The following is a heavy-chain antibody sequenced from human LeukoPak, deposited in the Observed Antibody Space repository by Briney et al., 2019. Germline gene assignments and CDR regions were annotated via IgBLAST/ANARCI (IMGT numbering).Heavy chain of an antibody. CDR1: GYIFSSYG. D-gene: IGHD3-3*01. V-gene: IGHV1-69*04. Sequence: GASVKVSCKASGYIFSSYGISWVRQAPGQGLEWMGRIIPILGIANYAQKFQGRVTITADKSTSTAYMELSSLRSEDTAVYYCARDRDYDFWSGRDPNWFDPWGQGTLVTVSS. J-gene: IGHJ5*02. CDR3: ARDRDYDFWSGRDPNWFDP. CDR2: IIPILGIA.